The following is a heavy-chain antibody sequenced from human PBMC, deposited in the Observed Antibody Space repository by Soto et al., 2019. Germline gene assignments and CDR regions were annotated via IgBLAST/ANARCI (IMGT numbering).Heavy chain of an antibody. CDR2: IQNGGWS. CDR1: CCTNNNYY. Sequence: SDPLSHTSCVSCCTNNNYYWSRIRQPPGRGPEWIACIQNGGWSNYNPSLKSRVTISVDTPKNQFSLNLRSVTVADTAVYYCATHRGNWFPASAFEIWGQGTMVT. CDR3: ATHRGNWFPASAFEI. J-gene: IGHJ3*02. V-gene: IGHV4-59*07. D-gene: IGHD1-1*01.